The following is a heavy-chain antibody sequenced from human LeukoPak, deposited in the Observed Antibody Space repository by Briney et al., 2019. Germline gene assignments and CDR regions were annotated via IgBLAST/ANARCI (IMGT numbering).Heavy chain of an antibody. J-gene: IGHJ3*02. Sequence: PSETLSLTCTVSGGSISSYYWSWIRQPPGKGLELIGYIYYSGSTNYNPSLKSRVTISVDTSKNQFSLKLSSVTAADTAVYYCATSRRTTVVTPSSAFDIWGQGTMVTVSS. CDR2: IYYSGST. D-gene: IGHD4-23*01. CDR1: GGSISSYY. CDR3: ATSRRTTVVTPSSAFDI. V-gene: IGHV4-59*01.